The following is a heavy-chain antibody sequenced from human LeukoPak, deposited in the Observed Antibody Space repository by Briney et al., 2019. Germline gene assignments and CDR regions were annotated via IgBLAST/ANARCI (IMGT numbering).Heavy chain of an antibody. CDR1: GFTFSSYG. J-gene: IGHJ4*02. CDR3: AKEGSRGLSFDY. Sequence: PGGSLRLSCAASGFTFSSYGMHWVRQAPGKGLEWVAVISYDGSNKYYADSVKGQFTISRDNSKNTLYLQMNSLRAEDTAVYYCAKEGSRGLSFDYWGQGTLVTVSS. V-gene: IGHV3-30*18. CDR2: ISYDGSNK. D-gene: IGHD2-15*01.